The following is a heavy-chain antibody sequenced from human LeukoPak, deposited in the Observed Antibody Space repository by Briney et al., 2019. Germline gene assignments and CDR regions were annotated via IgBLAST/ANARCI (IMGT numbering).Heavy chain of an antibody. CDR3: ARGLAADTTFDY. D-gene: IGHD6-13*01. Sequence: SVKVSCKASGYTFTSYGISWVRQAPGQGLEWMGGIIPIFGTANYAQKFQGRVTITADESTSTAYMELSSLRSEDTAVYYCARGLAADTTFDYWGQGTLVTVSS. CDR2: IIPIFGTA. CDR1: GYTFTSYG. V-gene: IGHV1-69*13. J-gene: IGHJ4*02.